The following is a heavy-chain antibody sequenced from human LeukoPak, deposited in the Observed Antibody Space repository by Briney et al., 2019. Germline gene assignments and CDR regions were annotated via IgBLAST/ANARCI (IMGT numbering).Heavy chain of an antibody. CDR1: GGSISSYY. Sequence: SETLSLTCTVSGGSISSYYWSWIRQPPGKGLEWIGYIYYSEGTNYNPSLRSRVTISLDTSKNQFSLKLSSVTAADAAVYYCAKNGRAFDIWGQGTMVTVSS. CDR2: IYYSEGT. J-gene: IGHJ3*02. V-gene: IGHV4-59*01. CDR3: AKNGRAFDI. D-gene: IGHD2-8*01.